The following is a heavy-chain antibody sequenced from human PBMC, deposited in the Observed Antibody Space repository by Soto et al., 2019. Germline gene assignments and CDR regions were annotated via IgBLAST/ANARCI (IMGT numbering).Heavy chain of an antibody. CDR3: ARDRTEILTGDAFDI. CDR1: GFTFSSYG. J-gene: IGHJ3*02. D-gene: IGHD7-27*01. V-gene: IGHV3-33*08. Sequence: GGSLRLSCAASGFTFSSYGMHWVRQAPGKGLEWVAVIWYDGSNKYYADSVKGRFTISRDNSKNTLYLQMNSLRAEDTAVYYCARDRTEILTGDAFDIWGQGTMVTVSS. CDR2: IWYDGSNK.